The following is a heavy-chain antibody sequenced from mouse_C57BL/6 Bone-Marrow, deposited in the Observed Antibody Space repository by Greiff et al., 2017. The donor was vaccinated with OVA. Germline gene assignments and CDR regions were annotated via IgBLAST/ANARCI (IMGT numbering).Heavy chain of an antibody. Sequence: VKLQESGAELARPGASVKLSCKASGYTFTSYGISWVKQRTGQGLEWIGEIYPRSGNTYYNEKFKGKATLTADKSSSTAYMELRSLTSEDSAVYFCARSLYDYDGYWGQGTTLTVSS. V-gene: IGHV1-81*01. CDR2: IYPRSGNT. D-gene: IGHD2-4*01. CDR3: ARSLYDYDGY. CDR1: GYTFTSYG. J-gene: IGHJ2*01.